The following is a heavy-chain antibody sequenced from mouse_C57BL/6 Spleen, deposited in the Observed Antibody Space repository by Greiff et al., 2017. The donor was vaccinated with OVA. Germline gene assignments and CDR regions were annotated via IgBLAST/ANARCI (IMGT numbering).Heavy chain of an antibody. CDR1: GYTFTDYY. D-gene: IGHD2-4*01. CDR2: INPNNGGT. J-gene: IGHJ4*01. CDR3: AKTGYDYDGDYYAMDY. Sequence: EVQLQQSGPELVKPGASVKISCKASGYTFTDYYMNWVKQSPGKSLEWIGDINPNNGGTSYNQKFKGKATLTVAKSSSTAYMELRSLTSEDSAVYYCAKTGYDYDGDYYAMDYWSRNLSHRLL. V-gene: IGHV1-26*01.